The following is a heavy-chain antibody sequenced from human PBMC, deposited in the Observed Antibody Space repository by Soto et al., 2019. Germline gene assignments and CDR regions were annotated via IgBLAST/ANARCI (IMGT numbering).Heavy chain of an antibody. CDR3: ARGPSADKIDF. V-gene: IGHV4-30-4*01. D-gene: IGHD3-3*01. CDR2: IYNSGST. J-gene: IGHJ4*02. Sequence: SETLSLTCTVSGGSVSSGGYFWSWIRQPPGEGLEWIGHIYNSGSTYSNPSLRGRVTISVDTSKSQFSLKLSSVTAADTAVYYRARGPSADKIDFWGQGTLVTVSS. CDR1: GGSVSSGGYF.